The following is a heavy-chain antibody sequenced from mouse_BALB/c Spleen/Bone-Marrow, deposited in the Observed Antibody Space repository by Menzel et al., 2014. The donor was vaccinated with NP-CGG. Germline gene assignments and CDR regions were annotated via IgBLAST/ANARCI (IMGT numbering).Heavy chain of an antibody. J-gene: IGHJ4*01. Sequence: VQLQQSGAELVKPGASVKLSCTASGFNIKDTYIHWVKRRPEQGLEWIGRIDPANGNTKYDPKFQGKATITADTSSNTAYLQLSSLTSEDTAVYYCAEITTAAYYVMDYWGQGTSVTVSS. CDR3: AEITTAAYYVMDY. D-gene: IGHD1-2*01. CDR1: GFNIKDTY. CDR2: IDPANGNT. V-gene: IGHV14-3*02.